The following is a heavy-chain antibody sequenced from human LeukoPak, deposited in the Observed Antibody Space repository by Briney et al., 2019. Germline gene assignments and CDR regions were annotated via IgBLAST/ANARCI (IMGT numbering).Heavy chain of an antibody. J-gene: IGHJ5*02. CDR1: GGSISSYY. D-gene: IGHD2-2*01. CDR2: IYYSGST. CDR3: ARVLRCSSTSCYNWFDP. V-gene: IGHV4-59*06. Sequence: PSETLSLTCTVSGGSISSYYWSWLRQPPGKGLEWLGYIYYSGSTYYNPSLKSRVTISVDTSKNQFSLKLSSVTAADTAVYYCARVLRCSSTSCYNWFDPWGQGTLVTVSS.